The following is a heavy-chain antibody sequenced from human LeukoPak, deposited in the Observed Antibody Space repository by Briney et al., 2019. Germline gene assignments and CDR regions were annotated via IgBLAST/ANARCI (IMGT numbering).Heavy chain of an antibody. Sequence: SETLSLTCTVSGGSISSSSYYWGWIRQPPGKGLEWIGSIYYSGSTYYNPSLKSRVTISVDTSKNQFSLKLSSVTAADTAVYYCARSPLYYYDSSTYYAMGYFDYWGQGTLVTVSS. CDR3: ARSPLYYYDSSTYYAMGYFDY. CDR2: IYYSGST. D-gene: IGHD3-22*01. J-gene: IGHJ4*02. V-gene: IGHV4-39*01. CDR1: GGSISSSSYY.